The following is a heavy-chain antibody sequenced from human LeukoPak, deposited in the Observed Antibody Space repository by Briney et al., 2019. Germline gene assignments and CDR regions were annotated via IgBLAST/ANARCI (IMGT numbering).Heavy chain of an antibody. V-gene: IGHV4-38-2*02. CDR3: AGGSGWPFDY. CDR2: IYHSGST. Sequence: SETLSLTCTVSGYSISSGYYWGWIRQPPGKGLEWIGSIYHSGSTYYNPSLKSRVTISVDTSKNQFSLKLSSVTAADTAVYYCAGGSGWPFDYWGQGTLVTVSS. J-gene: IGHJ4*02. D-gene: IGHD6-19*01. CDR1: GYSISSGYY.